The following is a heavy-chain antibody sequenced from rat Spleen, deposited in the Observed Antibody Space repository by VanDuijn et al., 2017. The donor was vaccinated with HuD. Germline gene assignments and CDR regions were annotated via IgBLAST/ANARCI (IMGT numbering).Heavy chain of an antibody. V-gene: IGHV5-25*01. CDR3: ARRGIYVYYGLLLSYWYFDF. CDR1: GFTFSNYD. Sequence: EVQLVESGGGLVQPGRSLKLSCAASGFTFSNYDMAWVRQAPTTGLEWVASISTSGGSTYYRDSVKGRFTVSRDNAKSTLYLQMDSLRSEDTATYYCARRGIYVYYGLLLSYWYFDFWGPGTMVTVSS. D-gene: IGHD1-6*01. J-gene: IGHJ1*01. CDR2: ISTSGGST.